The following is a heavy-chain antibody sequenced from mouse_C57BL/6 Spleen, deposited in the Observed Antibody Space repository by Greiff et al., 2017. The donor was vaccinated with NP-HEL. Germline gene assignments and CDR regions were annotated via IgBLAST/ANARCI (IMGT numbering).Heavy chain of an antibody. J-gene: IGHJ1*03. CDR3: TYYYGSSHWYFDV. D-gene: IGHD1-1*01. CDR2: IDPENGDT. V-gene: IGHV14-4*01. CDR1: GFNIKDDY. Sequence: EVQRVESGAELVRPGASVKLSCTASGFNIKDDYMHWVKQRPEQGLEWIGWIDPENGDTEYASKFQGKATITADTSSNTAYLQLSSLTSEDTAVYYWTYYYGSSHWYFDVWGTGTTVTVSS.